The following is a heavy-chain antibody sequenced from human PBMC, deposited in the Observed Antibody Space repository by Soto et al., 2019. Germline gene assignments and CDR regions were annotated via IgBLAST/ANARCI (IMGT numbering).Heavy chain of an antibody. CDR1: GGSFSGHS. CDR2: INHSGRV. D-gene: IGHD3-22*01. Sequence: PSDTLSLTFAVYGGSFSGHSWTWSRQSPGKGLEWIGDINHSGRVNYSPSLKSRVTISLDTSKNQFSLTLSAVTAADTAMYYCSTRAYDTNGYYRFDPWGQGTLVTVSS. J-gene: IGHJ5*02. CDR3: STRAYDTNGYYRFDP. V-gene: IGHV4-34*01.